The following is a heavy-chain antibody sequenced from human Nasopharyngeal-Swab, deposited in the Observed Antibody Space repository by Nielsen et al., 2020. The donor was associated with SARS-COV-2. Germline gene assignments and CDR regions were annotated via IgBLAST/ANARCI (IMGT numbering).Heavy chain of an antibody. CDR1: GFTFSSYA. D-gene: IGHD3-10*01. Sequence: GESLKISCAASGFTFSSYAMSWVRQAPGKGLEWVSAISGSGGSTYYADSVKGRFTISRDNSKKTLYLQMNSLRAEDTAVYYCAKVDYGSGSYSPYYWGQGTLVTVSS. CDR3: AKVDYGSGSYSPYY. J-gene: IGHJ4*02. V-gene: IGHV3-23*01. CDR2: ISGSGGST.